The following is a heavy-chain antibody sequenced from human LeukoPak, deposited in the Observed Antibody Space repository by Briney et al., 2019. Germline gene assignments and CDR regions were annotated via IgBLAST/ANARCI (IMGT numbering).Heavy chain of an antibody. Sequence: SETLSLTCTVSGGSISSSSYYWGWIRQPPGKGLEWIGSIYYSGSTYYNPSLKSRVTISVDTSKNQFSLKLSSVTAADTAVYYCARVGDMITFGGIILEGYFDYWGQGTLVTVSS. CDR3: ARVGDMITFGGIILEGYFDY. D-gene: IGHD3-16*01. J-gene: IGHJ4*02. V-gene: IGHV4-39*07. CDR1: GGSISSSSYY. CDR2: IYYSGST.